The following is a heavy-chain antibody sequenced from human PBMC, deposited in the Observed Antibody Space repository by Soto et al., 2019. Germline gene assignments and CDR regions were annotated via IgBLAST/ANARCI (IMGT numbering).Heavy chain of an antibody. J-gene: IGHJ6*02. CDR3: ARDRSKYYYGSSGYYYYGMDV. CDR1: GGSISSGDYY. Sequence: PSETLSLTCTVSGGSISSGDYYWSWIRQPPGKGLEWIGYIYYSGSTYYNPSLKSRVTISVDTSKNQFSLKLSSVTAADTAVYYCARDRSKYYYGSSGYYYYGMDVWGQGTTVTVSS. CDR2: IYYSGST. V-gene: IGHV4-30-4*01. D-gene: IGHD3-22*01.